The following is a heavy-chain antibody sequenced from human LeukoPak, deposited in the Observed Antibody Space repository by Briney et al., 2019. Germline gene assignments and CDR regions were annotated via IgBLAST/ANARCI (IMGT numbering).Heavy chain of an antibody. CDR3: ASQGVHSSSRGFDP. Sequence: SETLSLTCTVSGGSISSGSYYWSWIRQPAGKGLEWIGRIYTSGSTNYNPSLKSRVTISVDTSKNQFSLKLGSVTAADTAVYYCASQGVHSSSRGFDPWGQGTLVTVSS. J-gene: IGHJ5*02. V-gene: IGHV4-61*02. D-gene: IGHD6-13*01. CDR2: IYTSGST. CDR1: GGSISSGSYY.